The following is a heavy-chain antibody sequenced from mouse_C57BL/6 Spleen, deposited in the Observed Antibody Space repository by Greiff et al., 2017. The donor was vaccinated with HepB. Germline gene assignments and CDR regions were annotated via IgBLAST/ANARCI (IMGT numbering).Heavy chain of an antibody. Sequence: EVKLVESGGGLVKPGGSLKLSCAASGFTFSSYAMSWVRQTPEKRLEWVATISDGGSYTYYPDNVKGRFTISRDNAKNNLYLQMSHLKSEDTAMYYCARGDYSNFLFDYWGQGTTLTVSS. CDR3: ARGDYSNFLFDY. D-gene: IGHD2-5*01. CDR2: ISDGGSYT. J-gene: IGHJ2*01. V-gene: IGHV5-4*03. CDR1: GFTFSSYA.